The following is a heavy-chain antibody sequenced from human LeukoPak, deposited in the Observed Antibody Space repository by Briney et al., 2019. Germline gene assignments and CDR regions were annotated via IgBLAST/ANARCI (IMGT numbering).Heavy chain of an antibody. V-gene: IGHV3-23*01. J-gene: IGHJ4*02. D-gene: IGHD4-23*01. CDR3: AKDLGTGTVVTPGNNY. CDR2: ISGSGGST. CDR1: GFTFSSYA. Sequence: GGSLRLSCAASGFTFSSYATSWVRQAPGKGLEWVSAISGSGGSTYYADSVKGRFTISRDNSKNTLYLQMNSLRAEDTAVYYCAKDLGTGTVVTPGNNYWGQGTLVTVSS.